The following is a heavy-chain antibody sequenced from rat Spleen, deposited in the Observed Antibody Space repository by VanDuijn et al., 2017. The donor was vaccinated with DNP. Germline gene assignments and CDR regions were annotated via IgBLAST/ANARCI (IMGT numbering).Heavy chain of an antibody. CDR2: ISTGGGNT. CDR1: RFTFSNYG. V-gene: IGHV5S23*01. J-gene: IGHJ2*01. CDR3: AREYPWAHYFDY. D-gene: IGHD1-4*01. Sequence: EVQLVESGGGLVQPGRSLKLSCAASRFTFSNYGMAWVRQAPTKGLEWVASISTGGGNTYYRDSVKGRFTISRDNAKNTLYLQMDSLRSEDTATYYCAREYPWAHYFDYWGQGVMVTVSS.